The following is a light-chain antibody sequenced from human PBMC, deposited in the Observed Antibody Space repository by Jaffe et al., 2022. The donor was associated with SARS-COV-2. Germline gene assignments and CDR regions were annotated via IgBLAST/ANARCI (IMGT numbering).Light chain of an antibody. CDR2: WAS. V-gene: IGKV4-1*01. CDR3: QQYYGSPYT. CDR1: QTVFNWSTNKND. Sequence: DIVMTQSPDSLTVSLGERATINCKSSQTVFNWSTNKNDVAWYQRKPGQPPKLLIYWASTRDSGVPDRFSGSGSGTDFSLTINGLQAEDVAIYYCQQYYGSPYTFGQGTKVDLK. J-gene: IGKJ2*01.